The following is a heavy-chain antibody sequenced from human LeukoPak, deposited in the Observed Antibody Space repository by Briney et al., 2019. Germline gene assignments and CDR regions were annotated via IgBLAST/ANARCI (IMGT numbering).Heavy chain of an antibody. V-gene: IGHV3-30*18. CDR3: AKGPNGSGSSNWFDP. CDR2: ISYDGSNK. D-gene: IGHD3-10*01. J-gene: IGHJ5*02. Sequence: GGSLRLSCAASAFTFSNYAMHWVRQAPGKGLEWVAAISYDGSNKYYVDSVTGRLTISRDNSKNTLYLQINSLKSEDTAVYYCAKGPNGSGSSNWFDPWGQGTLVTVSS. CDR1: AFTFSNYA.